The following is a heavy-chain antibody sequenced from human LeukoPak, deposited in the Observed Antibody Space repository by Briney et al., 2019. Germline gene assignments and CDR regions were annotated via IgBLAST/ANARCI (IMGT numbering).Heavy chain of an antibody. CDR1: SGSISSTHYY. D-gene: IGHD1-26*01. CDR2: IYYSGST. Sequence: SETLSLTCTVSSGSISSTHYYWAWIRQPPGKGLEWIGYIYYSGSTNYNPSLKSRVTISVDTSKNQFSLKLSSVTDADTAVYYCARHKRSHNWFDPWGQGTLVTVSS. J-gene: IGHJ5*02. V-gene: IGHV4-61*05. CDR3: ARHKRSHNWFDP.